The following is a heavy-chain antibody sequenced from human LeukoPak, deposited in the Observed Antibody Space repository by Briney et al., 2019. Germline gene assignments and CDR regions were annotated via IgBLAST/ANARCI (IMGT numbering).Heavy chain of an antibody. J-gene: IGHJ5*02. Sequence: GGSLRLSCAASGFTFSNCAMSWVRQAPGKGLEWVSAISGSGGSTYYADSVKGRFTISRDNSKNTLYLQMNSLRAEDTAVYYCGKDRVTYYDFWSGYQPRYNWIDPWGQGTLVTVSS. CDR3: GKDRVTYYDFWSGYQPRYNWIDP. CDR1: GFTFSNCA. V-gene: IGHV3-23*01. D-gene: IGHD3-3*01. CDR2: ISGSGGST.